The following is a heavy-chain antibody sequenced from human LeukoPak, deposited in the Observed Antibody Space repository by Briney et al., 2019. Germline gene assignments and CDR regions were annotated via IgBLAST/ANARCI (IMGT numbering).Heavy chain of an antibody. V-gene: IGHV3-33*01. D-gene: IGHD7-27*01. CDR3: ARGRSGDDNSLFDY. CDR2: IWYDGSNK. Sequence: QTGGSLRLSCAASGFTFSSYGMHWVRQAPGKGLEWVAVIWYDGSNKYYADSVKGRVTISRDNFKNTLYLQMNSLRAEDTAVYYCARGRSGDDNSLFDYWGQGTLVTVSS. J-gene: IGHJ4*02. CDR1: GFTFSSYG.